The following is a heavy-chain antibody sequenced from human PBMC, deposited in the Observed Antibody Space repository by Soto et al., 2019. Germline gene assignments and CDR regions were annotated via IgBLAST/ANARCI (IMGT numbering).Heavy chain of an antibody. CDR2: IIPIFGTA. CDR1: GGTFSSYA. CDR3: ARVNNWNDVAFDI. J-gene: IGHJ3*02. D-gene: IGHD1-20*01. V-gene: IGHV1-69*05. Sequence: QVQLVQSGAEVKKPGSSVKVSCKASGGTFSSYAISWVRQAPGQGLEWMGGIIPIFGTANYAQKFQGRVTYTQDXXTSTAYMELSSLRSEDTAVYYCARVNNWNDVAFDIWGQGTMVTVSS.